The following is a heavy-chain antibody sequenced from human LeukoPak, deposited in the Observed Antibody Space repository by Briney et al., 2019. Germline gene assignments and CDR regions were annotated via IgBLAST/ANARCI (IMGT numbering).Heavy chain of an antibody. J-gene: IGHJ6*02. D-gene: IGHD2-15*01. CDR1: GYTFTSYG. CDR3: ARDIVVVVATPYYYGMDV. Sequence: ALVKVSCKASGYTFTSYGISWVRQAPGQGLEWMGWISAYNGNTNYAQKLQGRVTMTTDTSTSTAYMELRSLRSDDTAVYYCARDIVVVVATPYYYGMDVWGQGTTVTVSS. CDR2: ISAYNGNT. V-gene: IGHV1-18*01.